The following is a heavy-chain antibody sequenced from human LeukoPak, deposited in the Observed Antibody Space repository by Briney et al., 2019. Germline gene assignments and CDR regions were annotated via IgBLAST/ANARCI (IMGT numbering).Heavy chain of an antibody. Sequence: SETLSLICTVSGGSISTYYWSWIRQPPGKGLEWIGYIYYSGSTNYNPSLKSRVTISVDTSKNQFSLKLNSLTAADTAVYYCARGHRSVANNWFDPWGQGTLVTVSS. V-gene: IGHV4-59*01. D-gene: IGHD3-3*01. CDR2: IYYSGST. CDR3: ARGHRSVANNWFDP. CDR1: GGSISTYY. J-gene: IGHJ5*02.